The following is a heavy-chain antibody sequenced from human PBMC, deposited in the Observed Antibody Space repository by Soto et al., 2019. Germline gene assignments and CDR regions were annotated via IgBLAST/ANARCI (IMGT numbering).Heavy chain of an antibody. V-gene: IGHV4-34*01. CDR2: INHSGST. J-gene: IGHJ6*02. D-gene: IGHD6-13*01. CDR3: ASVGVIAPAGTGGYYYYYGMNV. Sequence: QVQLQQWGAGLLKPSETLSLTCAVYGGSFSGYYWSWIRQPPGKGLEWIGEINHSGSTNYNPSLKSRDTISVDTSKNQFSLKLSSVTAADTAVYYCASVGVIAPAGTGGYYYYYGMNVWGQGTTVTVSS. CDR1: GGSFSGYY.